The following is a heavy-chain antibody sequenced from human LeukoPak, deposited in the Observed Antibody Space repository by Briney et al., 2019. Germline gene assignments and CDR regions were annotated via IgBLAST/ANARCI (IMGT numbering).Heavy chain of an antibody. CDR3: ARGSGVRFLEWLFYMDV. J-gene: IGHJ6*03. CDR2: IIPIFGTA. D-gene: IGHD3-3*01. V-gene: IGHV1-69*13. CDR1: GGTFSSYA. Sequence: ASVKVSCKASGGTFSSYAISWVRQAPGQGLEWMGGIIPIFGTANYAQKFQGRVTVTADESTSTAYMELSSLRSEDTAVYYCARGSGVRFLEWLFYMDVWGKGTTVTVSS.